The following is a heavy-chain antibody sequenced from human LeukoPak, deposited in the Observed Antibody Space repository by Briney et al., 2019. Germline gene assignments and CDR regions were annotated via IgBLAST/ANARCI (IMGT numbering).Heavy chain of an antibody. V-gene: IGHV3-48*02. J-gene: IGHJ3*02. CDR3: ARDFGDYGTSDAFDI. CDR1: GFTFNNYG. D-gene: IGHD4-17*01. Sequence: GGSLRLSCAASGFTFNNYGMTWVRQAPGKGLEWLSYISGSSSTSYYTDSVRGRFTISRDNAKNSLCLQMNSLRDEDTAVYYCARDFGDYGTSDAFDIWGQGTMVTVSS. CDR2: ISGSSSTS.